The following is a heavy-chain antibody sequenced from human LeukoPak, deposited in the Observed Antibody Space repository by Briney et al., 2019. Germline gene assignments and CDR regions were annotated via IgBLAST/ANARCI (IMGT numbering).Heavy chain of an antibody. CDR3: ARKAKNYYGSGSYYIQYYFDY. V-gene: IGHV4-34*01. CDR1: GGSFSGYY. CDR2: INHSGST. J-gene: IGHJ4*02. Sequence: KPSETLSLTCAVYGGSFSGYYWSWIRQPPGKGLEWIGEINHSGSTNYNPSLKSRVTISVDTSKNQFSLKLSSVTAADPAVYYCARKAKNYYGSGSYYIQYYFDYWGQGTLVTVSS. D-gene: IGHD3-10*01.